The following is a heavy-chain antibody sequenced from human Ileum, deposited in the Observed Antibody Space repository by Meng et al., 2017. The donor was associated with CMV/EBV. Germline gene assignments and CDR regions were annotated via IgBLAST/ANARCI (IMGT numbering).Heavy chain of an antibody. CDR2: IYYSGST. CDR1: GGSISSYY. D-gene: IGHD2-2*01. CDR3: ASVGGYCSSTSCYRGAAFDI. Sequence: GSLRLSCTVSGGSISSYYWSWIRQPPGKGLEWIGYIYYSGSTNYNPSLKSRVTISVDTSKNQFSLKLSSVTAADTAVYYCASVGGYCSSTSCYRGAAFDIWGQGTMVTVSS. V-gene: IGHV4-59*01. J-gene: IGHJ3*02.